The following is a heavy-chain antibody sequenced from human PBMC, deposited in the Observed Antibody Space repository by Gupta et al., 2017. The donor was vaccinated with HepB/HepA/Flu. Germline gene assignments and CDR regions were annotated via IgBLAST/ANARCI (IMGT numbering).Heavy chain of an antibody. CDR3: SRRTTVVTWYEFAD. CDR1: GGPISSGSYY. D-gene: IGHD4-23*01. J-gene: IGHJ4*01. V-gene: IGHV4-39*01. CDR2: IYYSGST. Sequence: QLQLHESAPVLVKPSETLSLTCTVSGGPISSGSYYWCWIRQPPGKGLEWIGSIYYSGSTYYNPARKSRVTISVDTPKKQVSLKLRSVTAEETALYYCSRRTTVVTWYEFADGGHGTLVTVCS.